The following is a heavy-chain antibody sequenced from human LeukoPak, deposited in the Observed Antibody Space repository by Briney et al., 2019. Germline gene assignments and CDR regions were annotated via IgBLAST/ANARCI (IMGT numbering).Heavy chain of an antibody. D-gene: IGHD6-13*01. CDR1: GGSISNYY. V-gene: IGHV4-4*07. CDR2: TYISGST. Sequence: SETLSLTCTVSGGSISNYYWSWIRQPAGKGLEWIGRTYISGSTHYNPSLKSRVTMSVDPSKNQFSLRLSSVTAADTAVYYCARLIRQQLVGGIWFDPWGQGTLVTVSS. CDR3: ARLIRQQLVGGIWFDP. J-gene: IGHJ5*02.